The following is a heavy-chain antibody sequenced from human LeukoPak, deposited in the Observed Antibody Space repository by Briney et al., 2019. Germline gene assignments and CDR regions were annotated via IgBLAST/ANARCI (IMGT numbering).Heavy chain of an antibody. V-gene: IGHV4-30-2*01. D-gene: IGHD6-6*01. CDR2: INHSGST. Sequence: SQTLSLTCTVSGGSISSGGYYWSWIRQPPGKGLEWIGEINHSGSTNYNPSLKSRVTISVDTSKNQFSLKLSSVTAADTAVYYCARGGPLRESGIAARPFGAYYFDYWGQGTLVTVSS. CDR1: GGSISSGGYY. CDR3: ARGGPLRESGIAARPFGAYYFDY. J-gene: IGHJ4*02.